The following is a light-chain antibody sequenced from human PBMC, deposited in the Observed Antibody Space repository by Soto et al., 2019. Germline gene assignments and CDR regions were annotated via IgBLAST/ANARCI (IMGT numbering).Light chain of an antibody. V-gene: IGLV2-14*01. CDR1: SSDVGGYDY. Sequence: QSVLTQPASVSGSPGQSITISCTGTSSDVGGYDYVSWYQIHPGKAPKLMVFEVSNWPSGVSYRFSGSKSGNTASLTISGLQAEDEADYFCSSYSISTAYLFGTGTKVTVL. CDR2: EVS. CDR3: SSYSISTAYL. J-gene: IGLJ1*01.